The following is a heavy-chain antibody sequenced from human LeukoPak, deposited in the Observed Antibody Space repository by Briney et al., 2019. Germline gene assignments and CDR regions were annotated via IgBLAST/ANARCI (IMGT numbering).Heavy chain of an antibody. J-gene: IGHJ4*02. V-gene: IGHV3-21*01. Sequence: GGSLRLSCAASGFTFSIYSMNWVRQAPGKGLEWVSSIGGSSSSIYYADSVKGRFTISRDNAKNSLFLQMNSLRADDTAVYYCAREAGSGSYYEGFDYWGRRTLVTVSS. CDR1: GFTFSIYS. D-gene: IGHD1-26*01. CDR2: IGGSSSSI. CDR3: AREAGSGSYYEGFDY.